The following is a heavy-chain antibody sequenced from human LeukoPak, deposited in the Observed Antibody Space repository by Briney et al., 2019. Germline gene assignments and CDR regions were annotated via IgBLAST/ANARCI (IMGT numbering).Heavy chain of an antibody. CDR2: ISWNSGSI. CDR1: GFTFDGYA. Sequence: PGGSLRLSCAASGFTFDGYAMHWVRQAPGKGLEWVSGISWNSGSIGYADSVKGRFTISRDNAKNSLYLQMNSLRAEDTALYYCAKDGRYFDWYNWFDPWGQGTLVTVSS. CDR3: AKDGRYFDWYNWFDP. J-gene: IGHJ5*02. D-gene: IGHD3-9*01. V-gene: IGHV3-9*01.